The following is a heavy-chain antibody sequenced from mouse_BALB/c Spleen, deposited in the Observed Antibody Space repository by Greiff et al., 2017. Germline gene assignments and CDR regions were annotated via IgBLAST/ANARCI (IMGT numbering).Heavy chain of an antibody. D-gene: IGHD2-1*01. CDR2: IDPENGDT. V-gene: IGHV14-4*02. Sequence: EVQLQESGAELVRSGASVKLSCTASGFNIKDYYMHWVKQRPEQGLEWIGWIDPENGDTEYAPKFQGKATMTADTSSNTAYLQLSSLTSEDTAVYYCNAWGYGNAWFAYWGQGTLVTVSA. CDR1: GFNIKDYY. J-gene: IGHJ3*01. CDR3: NAWGYGNAWFAY.